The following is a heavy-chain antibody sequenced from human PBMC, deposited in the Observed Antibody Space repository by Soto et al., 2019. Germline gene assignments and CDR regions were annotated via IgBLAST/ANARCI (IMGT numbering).Heavy chain of an antibody. CDR2: IYYSGST. V-gene: IGHV4-59*01. J-gene: IGHJ4*02. CDR1: GGSISSYH. CDR3: AREEGSGSIDH. D-gene: IGHD1-26*01. Sequence: QVQLQESGPGLVKPSETLSLTCTVSGGSISSYHWSWIRQPPGKGLEWIGYIYYSGSTNYNPSLKSRVTISVDTSKNQFSLKLSSVTAADTAVYYCAREEGSGSIDHWGQGTLVTVSS.